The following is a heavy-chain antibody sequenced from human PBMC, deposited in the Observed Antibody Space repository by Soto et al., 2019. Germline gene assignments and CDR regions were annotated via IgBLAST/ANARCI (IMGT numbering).Heavy chain of an antibody. CDR1: GYSFTRYW. V-gene: IGHV5-51*01. CDR2: IYPGDSDT. J-gene: IGHJ6*02. CDR3: ASSYSSPDNYYYYYGMDV. Sequence: PWESLTISGTCSGYSFTRYWIGWVRQMPGKGLEWMGIIYPGDSDTRYSPSFQGQVTISADKSISTAYLQWSSLKASDTAMYYCASSYSSPDNYYYYYGMDVWGQGTTVTVSS. D-gene: IGHD6-13*01.